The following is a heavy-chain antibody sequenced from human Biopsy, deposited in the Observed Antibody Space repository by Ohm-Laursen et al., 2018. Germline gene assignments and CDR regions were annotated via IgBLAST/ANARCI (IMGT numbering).Heavy chain of an antibody. V-gene: IGHV4-59*08. D-gene: IGHD3-10*01. CDR3: ARRLPLRGYAFDV. Sequence: SQTLSLTCTVSGDSITTYYWNWIRQAPGKGLEWIGNIYYRGNTDYSPSLKSRVTIPLDTSKTQFSPKLNSVTATDTAVYYCARRLPLRGYAFDVWGQGTLVTVSS. CDR2: IYYRGNT. J-gene: IGHJ3*01. CDR1: GDSITTYY.